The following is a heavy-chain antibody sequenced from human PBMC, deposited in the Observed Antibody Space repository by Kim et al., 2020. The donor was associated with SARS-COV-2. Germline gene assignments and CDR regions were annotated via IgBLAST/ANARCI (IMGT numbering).Heavy chain of an antibody. CDR1: GGTFSSYA. Sequence: SVKVSCKASGGTFSSYAISWVRQAPVQGLEWMGRIIPILGIANYAQKFQGRVTITADKSTSTAYMELSSLRSEDTAVYYCASGEQYCSSTSCYYWFDPWGQGTLVTVSS. V-gene: IGHV1-69*04. J-gene: IGHJ5*02. CDR3: ASGEQYCSSTSCYYWFDP. CDR2: IIPILGIA. D-gene: IGHD2-2*01.